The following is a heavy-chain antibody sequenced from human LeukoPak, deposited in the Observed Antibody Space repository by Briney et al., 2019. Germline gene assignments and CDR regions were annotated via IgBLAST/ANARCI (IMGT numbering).Heavy chain of an antibody. D-gene: IGHD3-22*01. Sequence: ASVKVSCKASGYTFTSYDINWVRQATGQGLGWMGWMNPNSGNTGYAQKFQGRVTMTSNTSISTAYMELSSLRSEDTAVYYCARGRNAQVVVVITTVVFDYWGQGTLVTVSS. CDR2: MNPNSGNT. J-gene: IGHJ4*02. CDR3: ARGRNAQVVVVITTVVFDY. CDR1: GYTFTSYD. V-gene: IGHV1-8*01.